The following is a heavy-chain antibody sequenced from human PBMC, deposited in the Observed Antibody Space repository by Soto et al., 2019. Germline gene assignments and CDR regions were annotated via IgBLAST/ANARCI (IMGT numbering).Heavy chain of an antibody. CDR2: IGTAGYT. V-gene: IGHV3-13*01. J-gene: IGHJ3*02. CDR3: ARALEGIDDAFDI. Sequence: PGGSLRLSCAASGFTFSSYDMHWVRQATGKGLEWVSAIGTAGYTCXXGSVKGRXXLSRGNAKNSXYLQMXIRRAGDTAVYYCARALEGIDDAFDIWGQGTMVTX. CDR1: GFTFSSYD. D-gene: IGHD2-21*01.